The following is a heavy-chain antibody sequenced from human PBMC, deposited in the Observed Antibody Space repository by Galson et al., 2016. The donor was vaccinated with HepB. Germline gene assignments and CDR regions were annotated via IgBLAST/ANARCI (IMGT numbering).Heavy chain of an antibody. CDR3: ARRTGFGARFDY. Sequence: QSGAEVKKPGESLRISCKGSGYPFDSYWITWVRQVPGKGLEWMGNIGPSDSYTNYSPSFQGHVTISADKSITTAYLQWSSLKASDTAMYYCARRTGFGARFDYWGQGTLVTVST. CDR1: GYPFDSYW. V-gene: IGHV5-10-1*01. D-gene: IGHD3-10*01. J-gene: IGHJ4*02. CDR2: IGPSDSYT.